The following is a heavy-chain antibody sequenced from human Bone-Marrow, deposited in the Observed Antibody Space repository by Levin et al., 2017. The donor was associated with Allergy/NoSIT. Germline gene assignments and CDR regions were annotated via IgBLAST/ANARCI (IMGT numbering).Heavy chain of an antibody. CDR2: IYYSGST. CDR1: NGSISTNLYY. V-gene: IGHV4-39*01. J-gene: IGHJ4*02. D-gene: IGHD3-10*01. CDR3: ARQMIGFGQLYELEY. Sequence: SETLSLTCIVSNGSISTNLYYWAWIRQPPGKGLEWIVSIYYSGSTYYNPSLKSRVTIYVDTPKTLFSLTLTPMTAAAPAYYFCARQMIGFGQLYELEYWAQGTLVTVSS.